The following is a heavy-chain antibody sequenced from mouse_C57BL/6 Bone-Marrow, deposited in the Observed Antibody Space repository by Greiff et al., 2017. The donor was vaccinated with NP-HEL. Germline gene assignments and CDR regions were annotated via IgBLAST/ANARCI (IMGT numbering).Heavy chain of an antibody. CDR3: ARHENYGSSYGFAY. J-gene: IGHJ3*01. Sequence: EVKLVESGGGLVQPGGSLKLSCAASGFTFSDYGMAWVRQAPRKGLEWVAFISNLAYSIYYAGTVTGRFTISRENAKNTLYLDMSSLRSEDTAMYYGARHENYGSSYGFAYWGQGTLVTVSA. CDR2: ISNLAYSI. D-gene: IGHD1-1*01. V-gene: IGHV5-15*01. CDR1: GFTFSDYG.